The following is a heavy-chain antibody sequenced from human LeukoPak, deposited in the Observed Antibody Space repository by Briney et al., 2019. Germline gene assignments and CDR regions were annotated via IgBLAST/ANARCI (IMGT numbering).Heavy chain of an antibody. J-gene: IGHJ4*02. CDR2: ISGSGGST. CDR3: ATGFGEALHY. V-gene: IGHV3-23*01. D-gene: IGHD3-10*01. Sequence: GGSLRLSCAASGFTFSSYAMSWVRQAPGKGLEWVSAISGSGGSTYYADFVKGRFTISRDNSKNTLYLQMNSLRAEDTAVYYCATGFGEALHYWGQGTLVTVSS. CDR1: GFTFSSYA.